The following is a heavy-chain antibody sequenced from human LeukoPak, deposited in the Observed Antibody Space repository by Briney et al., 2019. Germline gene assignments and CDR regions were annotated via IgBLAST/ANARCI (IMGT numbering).Heavy chain of an antibody. V-gene: IGHV3-30*18. J-gene: IGHJ4*02. D-gene: IGHD1-26*01. CDR1: GFTFSSYG. CDR3: AKVRGSYYI. Sequence: GRSLRLSCAASGFTFSSYGMHWVRQAPGKGLEWVAVISYDGSNKYYADSVKGRFTISRDNSKDTLYLQMNSLRAEDTAVYYCAKVRGSYYIWGQGTLVTVSS. CDR2: ISYDGSNK.